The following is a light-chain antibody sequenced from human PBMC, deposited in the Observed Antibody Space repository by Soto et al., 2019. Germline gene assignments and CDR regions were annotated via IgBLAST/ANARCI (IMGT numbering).Light chain of an antibody. Sequence: EIVLTQSPATLSLSPGERATLSCRASQSISSYIAWYQQKPDQAPRLLIYDASNRATGIPARFSGSGSGTDFTLTISSLEPEDFAVYYCHQPSTWPFTFGPGTKVDIK. V-gene: IGKV3-11*01. CDR2: DAS. CDR3: HQPSTWPFT. J-gene: IGKJ3*01. CDR1: QSISSY.